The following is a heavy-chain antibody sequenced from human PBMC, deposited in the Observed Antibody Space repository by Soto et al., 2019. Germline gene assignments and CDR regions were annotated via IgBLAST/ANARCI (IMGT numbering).Heavy chain of an antibody. CDR1: GFSLTSRPMG. V-gene: IGHV2-5*02. D-gene: IGHD1-1*01. Sequence: QITLKESAPTRVKPTQTLTLTCTFSGFSLTSRPMGVGWIRQPPGKALEWLAFIYWDDDKRYSPSLRSRLTITKDTSGNQVVLTMTNMDPVDIATYYCAHRLSGYNWNGGYFDYWGQGALVTVSS. CDR3: AHRLSGYNWNGGYFDY. CDR2: IYWDDDK. J-gene: IGHJ4*02.